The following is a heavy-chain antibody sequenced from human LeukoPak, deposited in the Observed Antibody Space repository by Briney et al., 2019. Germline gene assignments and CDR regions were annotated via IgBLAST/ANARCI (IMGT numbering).Heavy chain of an antibody. CDR2: IYHSGST. D-gene: IGHD2-8*01. J-gene: IGHJ6*02. Sequence: PSETLSLTCAVSGGSISSGGYSWSWIRQPPGKGLEWIGYIYHSGSTYYNPSLKSRVTISVDRSKNQFSLKLSSVTAADTAVYYCARGVLGSYYYYGMDVWGQGTTVTVSS. V-gene: IGHV4-30-2*01. CDR3: ARGVLGSYYYYGMDV. CDR1: GGSISSGGYS.